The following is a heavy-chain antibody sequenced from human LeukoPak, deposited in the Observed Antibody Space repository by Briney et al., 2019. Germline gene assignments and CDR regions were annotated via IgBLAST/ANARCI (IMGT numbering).Heavy chain of an antibody. J-gene: IGHJ4*02. D-gene: IGHD6-13*01. CDR2: INHSGST. Sequence: KPSETLSLTCAVYGGSFSGYYWSWIRQPPGKGLEWIGEINHSGSTNYNPSLKSRVTISADTSKNQFSLKLSSVTAADTAVYYCARGPDSSSYYFGYWGQGTLVTVSS. CDR3: ARGPDSSSYYFGY. V-gene: IGHV4-34*01. CDR1: GGSFSGYY.